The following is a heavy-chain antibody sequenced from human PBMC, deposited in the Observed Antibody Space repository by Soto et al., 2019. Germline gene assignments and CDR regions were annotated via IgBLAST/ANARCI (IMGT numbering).Heavy chain of an antibody. Sequence: SETLSLTCTVSGGSISSYYWSWIRQPPGKGLEWIRFIYYSGITNYNPSLKRRVTISVETSKNQFSLKLSSVTAADTAVYYCARVSSGWYYFDYWGQGTLVTVSS. CDR2: IYYSGIT. J-gene: IGHJ4*02. V-gene: IGHV4-59*01. D-gene: IGHD6-19*01. CDR3: ARVSSGWYYFDY. CDR1: GGSISSYY.